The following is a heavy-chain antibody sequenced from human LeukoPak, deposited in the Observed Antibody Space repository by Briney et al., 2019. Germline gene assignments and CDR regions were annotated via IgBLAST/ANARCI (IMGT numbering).Heavy chain of an antibody. Sequence: SETLSLTCTVSGGSISSYYWSWIRQPPGKGLEWIGYIYYSGSTNYNPSLKSRVTISVDTSKNQFSLKLSSVTAADTAVYYCARRFWGTSGWYQGEAFDIWGQGTMVTVSS. CDR1: GGSISSYY. CDR2: IYYSGST. CDR3: ARRFWGTSGWYQGEAFDI. D-gene: IGHD6-19*01. J-gene: IGHJ3*02. V-gene: IGHV4-59*01.